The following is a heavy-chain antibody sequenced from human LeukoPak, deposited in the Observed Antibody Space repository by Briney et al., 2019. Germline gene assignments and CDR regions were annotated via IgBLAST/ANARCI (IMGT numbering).Heavy chain of an antibody. CDR1: GGSISSYY. CDR2: IYTSGST. V-gene: IGHV4-4*09. Sequence: PSETLSLTCTVSGGSISSYYWSWIRQPPGKGLEWIGNIYTSGSTNSNPSLKSRVTISVDTSKNQFSLKLTSVTAAGTAVYYCARHGSAWFQFDYWGQGTLVTVSS. CDR3: ARHGSAWFQFDY. J-gene: IGHJ4*02. D-gene: IGHD6-13*01.